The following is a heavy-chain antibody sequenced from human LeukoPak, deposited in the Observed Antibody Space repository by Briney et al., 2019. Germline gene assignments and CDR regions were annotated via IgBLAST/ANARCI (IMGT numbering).Heavy chain of an antibody. CDR3: ARHGGGNSWPFQH. CDR1: GYDFSVNW. Sequence: GESLKISCKASGYDFSVNWIGWVRQMPGKGLEWMGVIYCGGSDTKYSSSFQGQVTISVDKSINTAYLQWNSPKASDTAIYYCARHGGGNSWPFQHWGQGTLVTVSS. D-gene: IGHD6-13*01. J-gene: IGHJ1*01. V-gene: IGHV5-51*01. CDR2: IYCGGSDT.